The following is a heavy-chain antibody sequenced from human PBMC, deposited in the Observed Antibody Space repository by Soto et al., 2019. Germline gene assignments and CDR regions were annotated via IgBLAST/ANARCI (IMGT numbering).Heavy chain of an antibody. CDR1: GGSFSGYY. CDR3: ARGGVCSGTSCYSSRLDY. Sequence: QVQLQQWGAGLLKPSETLSLTCAVYGGSFSGYYWSWIRQPPGKGLEWIGEINHSGSTNYNPSLKSRVTISVDTSKNQFSLKRSSVTAADTAVYYCARGGVCSGTSCYSSRLDYWGQGTLVTVSS. CDR2: INHSGST. V-gene: IGHV4-34*01. J-gene: IGHJ4*02. D-gene: IGHD2-2*01.